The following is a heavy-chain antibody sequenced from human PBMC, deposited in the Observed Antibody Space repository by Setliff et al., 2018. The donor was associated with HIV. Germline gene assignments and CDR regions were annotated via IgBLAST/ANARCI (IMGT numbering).Heavy chain of an antibody. V-gene: IGHV1-18*01. CDR2: ISAYTANT. J-gene: IGHJ4*02. CDR3: ARSSYYDVNSPFDY. CDR1: GYTFPNYG. Sequence: ASVKVSCKASGYTFPNYGITWVRQAPGQGLEWMGWISAYTANTNYAQNLQGRVTLTTDKSTSTAYMELNSLRSEDTAVYYCARSSYYDVNSPFDYWGQGTRVTVSS. D-gene: IGHD3-16*01.